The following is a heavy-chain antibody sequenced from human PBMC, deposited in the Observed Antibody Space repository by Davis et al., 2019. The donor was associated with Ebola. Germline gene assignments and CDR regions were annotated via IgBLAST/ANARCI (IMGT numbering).Heavy chain of an antibody. CDR1: GDSVSNNSLA. CDR2: TYYRYEWYN. D-gene: IGHD2-2*02. Sequence: SQTLSLTCAISGDSVSNNSLAWNWVRQSPSRGLEWLGRTYYRYEWYNDYAVSVKSRITIYPDTSKNQFSLRLSSVTAADAAVYYCARDSYCNGTTCYTSPLDYWGQGILVTVSS. V-gene: IGHV6-1*01. J-gene: IGHJ4*02. CDR3: ARDSYCNGTTCYTSPLDY.